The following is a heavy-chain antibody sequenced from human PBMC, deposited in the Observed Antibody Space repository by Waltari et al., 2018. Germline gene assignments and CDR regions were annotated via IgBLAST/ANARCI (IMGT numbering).Heavy chain of an antibody. Sequence: QVQLQESGPGLVKPSATLSLTCTVSGGSIGSYYWSCIRQPSGQRLEWIGRIYNNVNTDYNPSIKSRVTISVDTSKNQFSLKLSSVTAADTAVYYCARGCRVLLWFGEHKGWFDPWGQGTLVTVSS. D-gene: IGHD3-10*01. V-gene: IGHV4-4*07. CDR2: IYNNVNT. CDR1: GGSIGSYY. CDR3: ARGCRVLLWFGEHKGWFDP. J-gene: IGHJ5*02.